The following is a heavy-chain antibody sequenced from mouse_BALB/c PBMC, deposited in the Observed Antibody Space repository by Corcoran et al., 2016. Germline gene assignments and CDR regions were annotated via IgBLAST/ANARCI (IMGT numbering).Heavy chain of an antibody. V-gene: IGHV1S136*01. CDR3: ARKDGYYYYAMDY. Sequence: EVQLQQSGPELVKPGASVKMSCTASGYTFTSYVMHWVKQKPGQGLEWIGYINPYNDGTKYNEKFKGKATLTSDKSSSTAYMELSSLTSEDSAVYYCARKDGYYYYAMDYWGQGTSVTVSS. CDR1: GYTFTSYV. J-gene: IGHJ4*01. D-gene: IGHD2-3*01. CDR2: INPYNDGT.